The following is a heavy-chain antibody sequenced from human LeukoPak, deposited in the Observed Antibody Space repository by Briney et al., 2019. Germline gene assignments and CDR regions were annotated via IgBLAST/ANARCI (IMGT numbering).Heavy chain of an antibody. Sequence: GGSLRLSCAASGFTVSSNYMSWVRQAPGKGLEWVSVIYSGGSTYYADSVKGRFTISRDNSKNTLYLQMNSLRAEDTAVYYCARARRAAAGIPSDYWGQGTLVTVSS. D-gene: IGHD6-13*01. CDR3: ARARRAAAGIPSDY. J-gene: IGHJ4*02. CDR2: IYSGGST. V-gene: IGHV3-53*01. CDR1: GFTVSSNY.